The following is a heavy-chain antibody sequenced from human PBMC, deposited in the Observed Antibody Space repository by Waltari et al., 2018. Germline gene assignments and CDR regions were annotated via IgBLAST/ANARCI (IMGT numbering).Heavy chain of an antibody. Sequence: EVQLLESGGGLVQPGGSLRLSCAASGFSFSSNAMTWVRQAPGKGLAWASEIRGSGGSTYYAAAVKGRFTISRDNSNNTVFLQMSSLRADDTAVYYCAKKIRYCSGGSCYFESWGQGTRVTVSS. J-gene: IGHJ4*02. CDR3: AKKIRYCSGGSCYFES. D-gene: IGHD2-15*01. V-gene: IGHV3-23*01. CDR1: GFSFSSNA. CDR2: IRGSGGST.